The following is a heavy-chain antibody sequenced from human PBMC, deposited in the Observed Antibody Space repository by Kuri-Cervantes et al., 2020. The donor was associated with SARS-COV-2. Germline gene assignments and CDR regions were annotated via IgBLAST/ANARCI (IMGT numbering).Heavy chain of an antibody. J-gene: IGHJ5*02. Sequence: ETLSLTCAASGFTFSSYSMLWVRQAPGKGLEWVSAISGSGGSTYYADSVKGRFTISRDNSKNTLYLQMNSLRAEDTAVYYCARANVVVPAAMGFDPRGQGTLVTVSS. CDR3: ARANVVVPAAMGFDP. D-gene: IGHD2-2*01. V-gene: IGHV3-23*01. CDR2: ISGSGGST. CDR1: GFTFSSYS.